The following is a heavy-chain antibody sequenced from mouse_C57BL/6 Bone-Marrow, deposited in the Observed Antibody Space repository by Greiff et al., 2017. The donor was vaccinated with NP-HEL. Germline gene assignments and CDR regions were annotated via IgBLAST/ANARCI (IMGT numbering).Heavy chain of an antibody. CDR1: GFNIKDDY. Sequence: EVKLQQSGAELVRPGASVKLSCTASGFNIKDDYMHWVKQRPEQGLEWIGWIDPENGDTEYASKFQGKATITADTSSNTAYLQLSSLTSEDTAVYYCTNYDGYGGFAYWGQGTLVTVSA. CDR3: TNYDGYGGFAY. D-gene: IGHD2-3*01. J-gene: IGHJ3*01. V-gene: IGHV14-4*01. CDR2: IDPENGDT.